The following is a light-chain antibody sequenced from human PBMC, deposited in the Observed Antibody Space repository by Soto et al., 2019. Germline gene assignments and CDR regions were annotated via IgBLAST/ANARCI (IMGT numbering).Light chain of an antibody. CDR2: DAS. CDR1: QSVSTR. Sequence: IQMTQSPSSLSASVGDRVTIICRASQSVSTRLAWYQQKPGKAPKLLIYDASTLESGVPSRFSGSGSGTEFTLIISSLQPDDFATYYCQQYDTYSMYTFGQGTRLEIK. V-gene: IGKV1-5*02. J-gene: IGKJ5*01. CDR3: QQYDTYSMYT.